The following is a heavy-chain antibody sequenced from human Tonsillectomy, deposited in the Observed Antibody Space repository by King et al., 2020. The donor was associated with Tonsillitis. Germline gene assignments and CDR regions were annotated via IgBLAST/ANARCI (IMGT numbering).Heavy chain of an antibody. CDR3: ARDVQGRRGPYFDP. CDR2: IKEDGTKD. D-gene: IGHD3-10*02. V-gene: IGHV3-7*03. J-gene: IGHJ5*02. CDR1: GFTFNDYW. Sequence: VQLVESGGGLVQPGGSLRLSCAASGFTFNDYWMSWVRQAPGKGLEWVANIKEDGTKDYYVDSVKGRFTISRDNAKNSLFLQLNSLRADDTAIYYCARDVQGRRGPYFDPWGQGTLVTVSS.